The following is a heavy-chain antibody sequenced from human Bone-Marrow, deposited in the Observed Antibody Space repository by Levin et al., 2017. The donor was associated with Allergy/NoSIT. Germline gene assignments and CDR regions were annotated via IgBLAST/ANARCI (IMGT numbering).Heavy chain of an antibody. Sequence: SQTLSLTCTVSGGSVSSGSHHWSWIRQPPGRGLEWIGCIHYSGSTKYNPSLKSRVTISVDTSKNQASLKLSSVTAADTAIYYCARDRVIPATGGNYYYYGMDVWGQGTTVTVSS. J-gene: IGHJ6*02. CDR2: IHYSGST. CDR3: ARDRVIPATGGNYYYYGMDV. CDR1: GGSVSSGSHH. D-gene: IGHD2-2*01. V-gene: IGHV4-61*01.